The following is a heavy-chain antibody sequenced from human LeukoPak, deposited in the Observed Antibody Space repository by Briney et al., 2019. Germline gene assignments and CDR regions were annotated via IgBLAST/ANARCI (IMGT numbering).Heavy chain of an antibody. CDR2: IKQDGSEK. D-gene: IGHD3-3*01. J-gene: IGHJ6*02. CDR3: AREEGLEWLNRYYYYYGMDV. Sequence: GGSLRLSCAASGFTFSSYGMHWVRQAPGKGLEWVANIKQDGSEKYYVDSVKGRFTISRDNAKNSLYLQMNSLRAEDTAVYYCAREEGLEWLNRYYYYYGMDVWGQGTTVTVSS. CDR1: GFTFSSYG. V-gene: IGHV3-7*01.